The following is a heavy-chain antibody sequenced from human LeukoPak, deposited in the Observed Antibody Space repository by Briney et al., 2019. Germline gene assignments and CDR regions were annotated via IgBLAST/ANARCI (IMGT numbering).Heavy chain of an antibody. D-gene: IGHD7-27*01. CDR3: ARGSHWGDAFDI. V-gene: IGHV1-2*02. Sequence: ASVKVSCKASGYTFSGYYMHWVRQAPGQGLEWMGWINPNSGGTNYAQKFQGRVTMTRDTSISTAYMELSRLRSDDTAVYYCARGSHWGDAFDIWGQGTMVTVSS. CDR1: GYTFSGYY. CDR2: INPNSGGT. J-gene: IGHJ3*02.